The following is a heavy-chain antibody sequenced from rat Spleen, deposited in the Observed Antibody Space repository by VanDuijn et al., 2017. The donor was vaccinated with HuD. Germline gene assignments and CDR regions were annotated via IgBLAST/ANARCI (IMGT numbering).Heavy chain of an antibody. V-gene: IGHV2-77*01. CDR2: IWGDGST. J-gene: IGHJ2*01. D-gene: IGHD1-10*01. Sequence: QVQMKETGPGLVQTTQTLSVTCTVSGFSLTSYGVHWVRQAPGKGLEWMGIIWGDGSTNYNSALKSRLSISRDTSKSQVFLTMNSLQTDDTAVYYCAAFITTTDPFDYWGQGVMVTVSS. CDR1: GFSLTSYG. CDR3: AAFITTTDPFDY.